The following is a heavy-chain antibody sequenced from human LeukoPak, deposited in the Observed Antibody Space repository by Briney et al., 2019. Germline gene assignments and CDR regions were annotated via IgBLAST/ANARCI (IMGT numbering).Heavy chain of an antibody. CDR2: ISGSGGST. CDR1: GFTFSSYA. Sequence: GGSLRLSCAASGFTFSSYAMSWVRQAPGKGLEWVSAISGSGGSTYYADSVKGRFTISRDNSKNTLYLQMNSLRAEDTAVYYYAKTGEVATFGYYYYGMDVWGQGTTVTVSS. D-gene: IGHD5-12*01. V-gene: IGHV3-23*01. J-gene: IGHJ6*02. CDR3: AKTGEVATFGYYYYGMDV.